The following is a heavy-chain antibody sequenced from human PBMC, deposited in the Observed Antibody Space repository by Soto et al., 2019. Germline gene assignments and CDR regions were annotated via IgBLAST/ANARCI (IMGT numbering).Heavy chain of an antibody. Sequence: ASVKVSCKASGYTFTSYAMQWVRQAPGQRLEWMGWINAGNGNTKYSQKFQGRVTITRDTSASTAYMELSSLRSEDTAVYYCARDPRYSYGYNWGQGTLVTVSS. J-gene: IGHJ4*02. CDR2: INAGNGNT. CDR3: ARDPRYSYGYN. D-gene: IGHD5-18*01. V-gene: IGHV1-3*01. CDR1: GYTFTSYA.